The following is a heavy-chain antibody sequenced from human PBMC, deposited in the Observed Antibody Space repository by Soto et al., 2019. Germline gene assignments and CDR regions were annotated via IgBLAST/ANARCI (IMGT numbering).Heavy chain of an antibody. Sequence: PSETLSLTCAVSGGSISSSNWRRWVRQPPGKGLEWIGEIYHSGSTNYNPSLKSRVTISVDKSKNQFSLKLSSVTAADTAVYYCARVSTIFGVVIHFDYWGQGTLVTVS. CDR2: IYHSGST. D-gene: IGHD3-3*01. CDR3: ARVSTIFGVVIHFDY. CDR1: GGSISSSNW. V-gene: IGHV4-4*02. J-gene: IGHJ4*02.